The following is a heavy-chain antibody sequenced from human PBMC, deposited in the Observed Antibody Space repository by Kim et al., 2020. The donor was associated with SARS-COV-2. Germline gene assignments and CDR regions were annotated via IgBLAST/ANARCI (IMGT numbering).Heavy chain of an antibody. V-gene: IGHV1-18*01. CDR3: ARDVGVAGADTFDP. CDR2: ISVYGGQT. D-gene: IGHD6-13*01. J-gene: IGHJ5*02. CDR1: GFTSPNFG. Sequence: ASVKVSCKASGFTSPNFGISWVRQAPGQGLQWLGWISVYGGQTNYAQKFQDRVTMTIDTSTATAYMELRSLTSDDTAMFYCARDVGVAGADTFDPWGQGT.